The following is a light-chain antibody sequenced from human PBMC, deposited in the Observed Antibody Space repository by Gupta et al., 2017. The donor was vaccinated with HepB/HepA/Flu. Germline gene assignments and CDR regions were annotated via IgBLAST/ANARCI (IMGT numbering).Light chain of an antibody. CDR1: QRISSN. CDR2: GAS. V-gene: IGKV3-15*01. Sequence: EIVMTHSPDTLSVSPGERATLSCRASQRISSNLDWYQKKPGQAPRLLMYGASTSATGSTDRFSGSGYETEFTLTISSRQFADFDVYYGQQDNTLLTFGRGTKVEIK. J-gene: IGKJ4*01. CDR3: QQDNTLLT.